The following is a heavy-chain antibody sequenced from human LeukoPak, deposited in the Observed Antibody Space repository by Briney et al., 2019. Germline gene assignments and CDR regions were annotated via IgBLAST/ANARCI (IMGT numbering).Heavy chain of an antibody. V-gene: IGHV3-7*01. J-gene: IGHJ4*02. CDR3: ARDRGYSNFDY. CDR2: MNEDGSEK. Sequence: QSGGSLRPSCAASGFGFSNYWMSWVRQAPGKGLEWVANMNEDGSEKNYVDSVKGRFTISRDNAQDSLYLQMNSLRAEDTAVYYCARDRGYSNFDYWGQGTLLTVSS. CDR1: GFGFSNYW. D-gene: IGHD4-11*01.